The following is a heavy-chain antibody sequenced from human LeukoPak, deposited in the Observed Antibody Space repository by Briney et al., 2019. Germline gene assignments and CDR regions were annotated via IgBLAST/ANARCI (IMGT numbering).Heavy chain of an antibody. J-gene: IGHJ4*02. CDR1: GFTFSSYW. D-gene: IGHD3-16*02. Sequence: PGGSLRLSCAASGFTFSSYWMHWVRQAPGKGLVWVSRINSDGSSTSYADSVKGRFTISRDNAKNTLYLQMNSLRAEDTAVYYCAREGRYYDYVWGSYRSGYFDYWGQGTLVTVSS. CDR3: AREGRYYDYVWGSYRSGYFDY. CDR2: INSDGSST. V-gene: IGHV3-74*01.